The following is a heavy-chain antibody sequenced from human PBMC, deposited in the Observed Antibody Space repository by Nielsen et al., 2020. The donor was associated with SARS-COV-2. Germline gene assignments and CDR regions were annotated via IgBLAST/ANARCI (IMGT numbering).Heavy chain of an antibody. J-gene: IGHJ6*03. Sequence: SVKVSCKASGGIFSSYAISWVRQAPGQGLEWLGGIIPIFDTANYAQRFQGRVTITADEPTSTAYMELNSLRSEDAAVYYCASSHFNDTRGNLPWDRNYYYYMEVWGKGTTVTVSS. D-gene: IGHD3-22*01. V-gene: IGHV1-69*13. CDR3: ASSHFNDTRGNLPWDRNYYYYMEV. CDR1: GGIFSSYA. CDR2: IIPIFDTA.